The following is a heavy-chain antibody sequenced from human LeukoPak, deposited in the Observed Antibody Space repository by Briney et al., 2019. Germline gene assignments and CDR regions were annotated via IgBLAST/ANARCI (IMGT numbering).Heavy chain of an antibody. D-gene: IGHD3-10*01. Sequence: SETLSLTCTVSGGSISSSSYCWSWIRQPPGKGLEWIGYIYYSGSTNYNPSLKSRVTISVDTSKNQFSLKLSSVTAADTAVYYCARFPGSRWFDPQSIGDAFDIWGQGTMVTVSS. J-gene: IGHJ3*02. CDR3: ARFPGSRWFDPQSIGDAFDI. V-gene: IGHV4-61*01. CDR2: IYYSGST. CDR1: GGSISSSSYC.